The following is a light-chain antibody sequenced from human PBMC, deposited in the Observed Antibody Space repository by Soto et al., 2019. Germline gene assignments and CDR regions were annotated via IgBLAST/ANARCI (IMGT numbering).Light chain of an antibody. V-gene: IGKV1-5*01. Sequence: DIQMTQSPSTLSASVGDRVTITCRASQSISSWLAWYQQKPGKAPKLLIYDASSLESGVPSRFSGSGSGTDFTLTISRLHHDDVATYYCQQYNNYWTFGQGTKVEIK. J-gene: IGKJ1*01. CDR3: QQYNNYWT. CDR2: DAS. CDR1: QSISSW.